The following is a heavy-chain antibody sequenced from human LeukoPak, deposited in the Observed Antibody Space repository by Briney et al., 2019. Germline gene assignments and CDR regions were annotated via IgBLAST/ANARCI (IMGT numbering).Heavy chain of an antibody. CDR1: GFTFSSYG. V-gene: IGHV3-30*03. CDR3: TTGEVAVAGFHAFDI. D-gene: IGHD6-19*01. Sequence: AGGSLRLSCAASGFTFSSYGMHWVRQAPGKGLEWVALISYDGSNKYYADSVKGRFTISRDDSKNTLYLQMNSLKTEDTAVYYCTTGEVAVAGFHAFDIWGQGTMVTVSS. J-gene: IGHJ3*02. CDR2: ISYDGSNK.